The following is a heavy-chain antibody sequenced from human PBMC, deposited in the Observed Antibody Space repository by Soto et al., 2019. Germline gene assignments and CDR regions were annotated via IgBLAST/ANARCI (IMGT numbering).Heavy chain of an antibody. V-gene: IGHV5-51*01. D-gene: IGHD1-1*01. Sequence: PGESLKISCKGSGYSFTTYWIAWVRQMPGKVLAWVGIIYPGDSDTRYSPSFEGHVTISVDKSISTAFLQWNSLKASDNAIYYCARHGTSATKDHWGQGTLVTGSS. CDR1: GYSFTTYW. CDR3: ARHGTSATKDH. J-gene: IGHJ4*01. CDR2: IYPGDSDT.